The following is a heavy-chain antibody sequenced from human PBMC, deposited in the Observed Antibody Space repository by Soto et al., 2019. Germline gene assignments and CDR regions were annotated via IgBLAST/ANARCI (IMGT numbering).Heavy chain of an antibody. J-gene: IGHJ5*02. CDR2: ISHSGLR. Sequence: QVQLQESGPGLVKPSETPSLTCIVSGVSISSGYFTWIRQSPGKGLEWIGYISHSGLRHYRASLQSRLTMSVETSKNQFSLNLTSVTAADPAIYYCATSNPTCPGCYSWGQGTLVIVSS. V-gene: IGHV4-59*01. CDR3: ATSNPTCPGCYS. D-gene: IGHD3-10*01. CDR1: GVSISSGY.